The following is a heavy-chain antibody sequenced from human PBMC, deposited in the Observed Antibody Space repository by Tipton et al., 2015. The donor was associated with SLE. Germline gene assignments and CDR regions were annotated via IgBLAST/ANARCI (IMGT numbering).Heavy chain of an antibody. D-gene: IGHD3-10*01. J-gene: IGHJ4*02. CDR3: ARDRGWFGELGY. Sequence: QGQLVQSGAEVKKPGALVKVSCKASGYTFTGNQIPWVRQGPGQGLEWNGWINPHSGGTNYAQKFQGRVTMTRDTSISTAYMELSRLRSDDTAVYDCARDRGWFGELGYWGQGTLVTVSS. CDR2: INPHSGGT. CDR1: GYTFTGNQ. V-gene: IGHV1-2*02.